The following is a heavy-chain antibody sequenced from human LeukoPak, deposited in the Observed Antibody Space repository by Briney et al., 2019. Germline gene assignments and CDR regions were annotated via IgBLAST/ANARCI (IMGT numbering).Heavy chain of an antibody. D-gene: IGHD5-24*01. CDR1: GYSFTNYW. J-gene: IGHJ3*02. Sequence: GESLRISCQGSGYSFTNYWITWVRQMPGKALEWMGIIYPADSDTKYSPSFQGQVTISADRSINTAYLQWSSLKASDTAMYYCARSPRDGYHDSFDIWGQETMVTVSS. CDR2: IYPADSDT. CDR3: ARSPRDGYHDSFDI. V-gene: IGHV5-51*01.